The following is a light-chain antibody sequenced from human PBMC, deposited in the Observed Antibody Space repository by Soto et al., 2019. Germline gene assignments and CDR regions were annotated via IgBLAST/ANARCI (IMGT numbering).Light chain of an antibody. CDR3: QQRHMWPIT. J-gene: IGKJ5*01. CDR2: DAY. V-gene: IGKV3-11*01. Sequence: EVVMRQSPTTLSLSPGERATLSCRASQSFRGLLAWYQQKPCQAPRLLIYDAYNRATGIPPRFSGSGSGTDFTLTISSLEPEDSAVYYCQQRHMWPITFVQGTRLENK. CDR1: QSFRGL.